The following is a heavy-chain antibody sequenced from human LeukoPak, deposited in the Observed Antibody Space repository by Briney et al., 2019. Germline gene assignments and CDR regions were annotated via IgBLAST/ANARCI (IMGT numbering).Heavy chain of an antibody. V-gene: IGHV3-7*01. D-gene: IGHD3-9*01. J-gene: IGHJ3*02. Sequence: PGGSLRLSCAASGFTFSSYWMSWVRQAPGKGLEWVANIKQDGSEKYYVDSVKGRFTISRDNAKNSLYLQMNSLRAEDTAVYYCARGLPSPVGHDILTGYYRGGAFDIWGQGTMVTVSS. CDR1: GFTFSSYW. CDR2: IKQDGSEK. CDR3: ARGLPSPVGHDILTGYYRGGAFDI.